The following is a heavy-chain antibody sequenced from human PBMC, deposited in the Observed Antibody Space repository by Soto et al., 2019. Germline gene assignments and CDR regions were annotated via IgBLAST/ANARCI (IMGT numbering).Heavy chain of an antibody. CDR3: ARDHIDGWKFDP. CDR1: GFTFSDAW. J-gene: IGHJ5*02. Sequence: PGGSLRLSCTASGFTFSDAWMSWVRQAPGKGLEWVANIRQDGNENYYVDSVKGRFTTSRDNTKNSFYLQMNSLRAEDTAVYYCARDHIDGWKFDPWGQGTLVTVSS. D-gene: IGHD6-19*01. CDR2: IRQDGNEN. V-gene: IGHV3-7*01.